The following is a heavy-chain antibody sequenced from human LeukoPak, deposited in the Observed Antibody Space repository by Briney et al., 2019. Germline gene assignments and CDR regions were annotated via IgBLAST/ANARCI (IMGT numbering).Heavy chain of an antibody. J-gene: IGHJ3*02. D-gene: IGHD3-22*01. CDR1: GGTFSSYA. V-gene: IGHV1-69*13. CDR2: IIPIFVTA. CDR3: ARRYLYDSSGYYYTAVAFDI. Sequence: ASVKVSRKASGGTFSSYAISWVRQAPGQGLEWMGGIIPIFVTANYAQKFQGRVTITADESTSTAYMELSSLRSEDTAVYYCARRYLYDSSGYYYTAVAFDIWGQGTTVTVSS.